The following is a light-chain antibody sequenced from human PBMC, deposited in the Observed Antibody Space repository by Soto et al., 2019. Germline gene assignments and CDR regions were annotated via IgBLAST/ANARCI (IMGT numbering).Light chain of an antibody. CDR2: KAS. CDR3: QQHADYPIT. V-gene: IGKV1-5*03. Sequence: DIQMTQSPSTLSASIGATVTITCRASHTIDTWLAWFQQKPGKAPNLLIYKASTLEAGVPSRFSGSASGTEFTLTISSLQPDDFATYYCQQHADYPITFGGGTKVEI. J-gene: IGKJ4*02. CDR1: HTIDTW.